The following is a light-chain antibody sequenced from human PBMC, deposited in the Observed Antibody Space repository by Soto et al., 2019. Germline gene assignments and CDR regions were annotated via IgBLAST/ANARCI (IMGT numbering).Light chain of an antibody. V-gene: IGKV1-5*03. J-gene: IGKJ1*01. CDR2: KAS. CDR3: QQYGSYSWT. CDR1: QSISNW. Sequence: DIQMTQSPSTLSASVGDRVTITCRASQSISNWLAWYQQKPGKAPRLLIYKASSLQSGVPSRFSGSGSGTEFTLTISSLQPDDFATYYCQQYGSYSWTFGRGTKVEI.